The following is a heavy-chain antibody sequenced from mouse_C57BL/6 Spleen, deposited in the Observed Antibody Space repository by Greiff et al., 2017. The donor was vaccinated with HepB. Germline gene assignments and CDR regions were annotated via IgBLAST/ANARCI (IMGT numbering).Heavy chain of an antibody. CDR1: GYTFTSYD. J-gene: IGHJ3*01. V-gene: IGHV1-85*01. CDR3: ASSFTTGVAPGFAY. CDR2: IYPRDGST. D-gene: IGHD1-1*01. Sequence: QVQLKESGPELVKPGASVKLSCKASGYTFTSYDINWVKQRPGQGLEWIGWIYPRDGSTKYNETFKGKATLTVDTSSSTAYMELHSLTSEDSAVYFCASSFTTGVAPGFAYWGQGTLVTVSA.